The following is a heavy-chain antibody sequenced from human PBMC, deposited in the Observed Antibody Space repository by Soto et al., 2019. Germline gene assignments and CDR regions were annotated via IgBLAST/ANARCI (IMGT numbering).Heavy chain of an antibody. D-gene: IGHD3-22*01. CDR3: ARGPTDYYDNSANYFLDY. CDR2: ISTYNGNT. CDR1: GYTFITYG. V-gene: IGHV1-18*01. Sequence: QVQLVQSGAEVKKPGASVKVSCKASGYTFITYGVSWVRQAPGQGLDWLGWISTYNGNTRYAERLQGRVTMTTDTTTNTAYMELRNLRSADPAVYYCARGPTDYYDNSANYFLDYWGQGTLVTVSS. J-gene: IGHJ4*02.